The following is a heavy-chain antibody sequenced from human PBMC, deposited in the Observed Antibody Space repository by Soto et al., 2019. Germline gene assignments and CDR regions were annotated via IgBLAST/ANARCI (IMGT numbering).Heavy chain of an antibody. Sequence: QVQLVQSGAEVKKPGASVKVSCKASGYTFTGYYMHWVRQAPGQGLEWMGWINPNSGGTNYAQKFKGRVTMTRDTSISTAYMELSRLRSVDTAVYYCARDRGSIAARPWYWFDPWGQGTLVTVSS. D-gene: IGHD6-6*01. V-gene: IGHV1-2*02. CDR2: INPNSGGT. CDR3: ARDRGSIAARPWYWFDP. CDR1: GYTFTGYY. J-gene: IGHJ5*02.